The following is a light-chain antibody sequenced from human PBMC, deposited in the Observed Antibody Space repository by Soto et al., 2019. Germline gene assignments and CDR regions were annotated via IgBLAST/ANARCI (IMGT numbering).Light chain of an antibody. CDR3: QQYGSSGT. V-gene: IGKV3-20*01. Sequence: DIVLTQSPGTLSLSPGERATLSCRASQSVSNNYLAWYQQKPGQAPRLLIYGASNMATGIPDRFSGSGSGTDFTLTISRLEPEDFAVYYCQQYGSSGTFGQGTKVEIK. CDR1: QSVSNNY. CDR2: GAS. J-gene: IGKJ1*01.